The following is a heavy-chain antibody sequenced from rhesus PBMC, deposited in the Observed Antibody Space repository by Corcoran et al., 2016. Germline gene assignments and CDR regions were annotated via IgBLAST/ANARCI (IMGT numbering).Heavy chain of an antibody. D-gene: IGHD4-23*01. CDR1: GGSVSSSNW. V-gene: IGHV4-65*01. CDR3: ARDRVGTVTARGYFEF. J-gene: IGHJ1*01. CDR2: NSGSSGST. Sequence: QVQLQESGPGLVKPSETLSLTCAVSGGSVSSSNWRSWIRQPPGKVLELIDYNSGSSGSTYNNPSLESRVTSSSDASKNQFSLKLSAVSAADTAVDYCARDRVGTVTARGYFEFWGQGALVTVSS.